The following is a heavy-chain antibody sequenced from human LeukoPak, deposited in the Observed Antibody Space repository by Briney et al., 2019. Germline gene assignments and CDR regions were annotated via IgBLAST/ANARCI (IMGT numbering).Heavy chain of an antibody. D-gene: IGHD6-19*01. V-gene: IGHV4-59*08. CDR2: IYYSGST. Sequence: SETLSLTCTVSGGSISSYYWSWIRQPPGKGLEWIGYIYYSGSTNYNPSLKSRVTISVDTSKNQFSLKLSSVTAADTAVYYCARVAVAAAFDIWGQGTMVTVSS. J-gene: IGHJ3*02. CDR3: ARVAVAAAFDI. CDR1: GGSISSYY.